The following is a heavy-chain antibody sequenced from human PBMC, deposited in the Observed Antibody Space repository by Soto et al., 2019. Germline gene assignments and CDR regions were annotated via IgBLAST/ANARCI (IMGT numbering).Heavy chain of an antibody. V-gene: IGHV3-23*01. CDR3: AKDSSGYSYGYPEYYFDY. J-gene: IGHJ4*02. D-gene: IGHD5-18*01. CDR2: ISVSGGST. CDR1: GVTFSNAW. Sequence: PGGSLRLSCAASGVTFSNAWMHWVRQAPGKGLEWVSGISVSGGSTYYADSVKGRFTISRDNSKNTLYLQMNSLRAEDTAVYYCAKDSSGYSYGYPEYYFDYWGQGTLVTV.